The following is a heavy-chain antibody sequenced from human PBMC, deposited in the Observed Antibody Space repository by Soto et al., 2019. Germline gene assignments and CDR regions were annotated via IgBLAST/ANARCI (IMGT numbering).Heavy chain of an antibody. V-gene: IGHV4-30-4*01. CDR2: IYYSGST. Sequence: SETLSLTCTVSGGSISSYYWSWIRQPPGKGLEWIGYIYYSGSTYYNPSLKSRVTISVDTSKNQFSLKLSSVTAADTAVYYCARVGGTYYYDSSGYYYFDYWGQGTLVTVSS. D-gene: IGHD3-22*01. J-gene: IGHJ4*02. CDR3: ARVGGTYYYDSSGYYYFDY. CDR1: GGSISSYY.